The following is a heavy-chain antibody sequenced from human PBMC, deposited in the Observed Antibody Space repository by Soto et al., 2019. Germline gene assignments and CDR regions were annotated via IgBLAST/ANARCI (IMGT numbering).Heavy chain of an antibody. D-gene: IGHD6-19*01. V-gene: IGHV4-39*01. J-gene: IGHJ4*02. Sequence: QLQLQESGPGLVKPSETLSLTCTVSGGSISSSSYYWGWIRQPPGKGLEWIGSFYYSGSTYYNPSLKSRVTISVDTSKNQFSLKLSSLTAADTAVYYCARLWGGAVADYWGQGTLVTVS. CDR3: ARLWGGAVADY. CDR2: FYYSGST. CDR1: GGSISSSSYY.